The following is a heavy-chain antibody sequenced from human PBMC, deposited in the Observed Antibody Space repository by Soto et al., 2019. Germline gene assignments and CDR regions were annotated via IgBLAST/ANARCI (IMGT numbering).Heavy chain of an antibody. CDR3: VVSGWNYGFDV. D-gene: IGHD6-19*01. V-gene: IGHV3-21*01. J-gene: IGHJ3*01. CDR2: IKSSSTYI. Sequence: EVQLVESGGGLVKPGESLSLSCAASGYVFNAYSVNWVRQAPGKGLEWVSSIKSSSTYIYYADSVKGRFTISRDNAKKSLFLQMNSLRAEDTAVYCCVVSGWNYGFDVWGQGTMVTVSS. CDR1: GYVFNAYS.